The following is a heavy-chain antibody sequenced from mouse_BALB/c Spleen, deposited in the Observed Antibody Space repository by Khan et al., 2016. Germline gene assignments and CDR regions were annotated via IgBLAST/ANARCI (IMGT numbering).Heavy chain of an antibody. Sequence: EVELVESGGDLVRPGGSLKLSCAASGFTFSNYGMSWVRQTPDKRLEWVASISIGGRFTYYPDNVKGRFTSSRDNANNTLFLQMSSRRSEDTAMYDCASLSAYYRMDCWSQGPSGTVSS. J-gene: IGHJ4*01. V-gene: IGHV5-6*01. D-gene: IGHD1-1*01. CDR2: ISIGGRFT. CDR1: GFTFSNYG. CDR3: ASLSAYYRMDC.